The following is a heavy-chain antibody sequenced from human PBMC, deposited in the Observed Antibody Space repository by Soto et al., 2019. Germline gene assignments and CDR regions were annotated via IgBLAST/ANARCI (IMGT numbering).Heavy chain of an antibody. D-gene: IGHD6-19*01. CDR2: IIPIFGTA. CDR3: ARIGIAVAGWFDP. CDR1: GGTFSSYA. J-gene: IGHJ5*02. Sequence: QVQLVQSGAEVKKPGSSVQVSCKASGGTFSSYAISWVRQAPGQGLEWMGGIIPIFGTANYAQKLQGRVTLTADKSTSTGYRELSSLRSEDTPVDYCARIGIAVAGWFDPWGQGTLVTVSS. V-gene: IGHV1-69*06.